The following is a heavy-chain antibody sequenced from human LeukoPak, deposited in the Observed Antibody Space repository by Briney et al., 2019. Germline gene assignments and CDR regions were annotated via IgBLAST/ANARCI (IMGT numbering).Heavy chain of an antibody. CDR2: IYPGDSDT. J-gene: IGHJ4*02. CDR3: ARRFGERLYSNNDAFDS. CDR1: GYTFAKYW. Sequence: GESLKISCQASGYTFAKYWIGWVRQMPGKGLEWMGIIYPGDSDTSYGQSFQGQVTISVEKSSNTAYLQWSRLKASDTAMYYCARRFGERLYSNNDAFDSWGRGTLVTVSS. D-gene: IGHD4-11*01. V-gene: IGHV5-51*01.